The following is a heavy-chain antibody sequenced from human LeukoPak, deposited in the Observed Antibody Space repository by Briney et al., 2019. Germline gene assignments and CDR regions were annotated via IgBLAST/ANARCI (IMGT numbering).Heavy chain of an antibody. V-gene: IGHV1-69*13. CDR2: IIPIFGTA. J-gene: IGHJ4*02. CDR3: ASNVVSRMVATGYGIHYFDY. Sequence: SVKVSCKASGGTFTSYAISWVRQAPGQGLEWMGGIIPIFGTANYAQKFQGRVTITADESTSTAYMELSSLRSEDTAVYYCASNVVSRMVATGYGIHYFDYWGQGTLVTVSS. CDR1: GGTFTSYA. D-gene: IGHD5-12*01.